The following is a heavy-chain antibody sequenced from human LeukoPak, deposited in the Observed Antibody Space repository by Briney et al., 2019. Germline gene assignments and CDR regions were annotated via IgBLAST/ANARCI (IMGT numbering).Heavy chain of an antibody. CDR2: INSDGSEG. CDR1: GFTFSGFW. D-gene: IGHD3-10*01. CDR3: VKAARKYYTSGSYSFDY. Sequence: QTGGSLRLSCAVSGFTFSGFWMSWSRQAPGKGLEWVASINSDGSEGYYADVVKGRFTISRDNSKNTLDLQMNSLSPEDTAVYHCVKAARKYYTSGSYSFDYWGQGTLVTVSS. V-gene: IGHV3-7*03. J-gene: IGHJ4*02.